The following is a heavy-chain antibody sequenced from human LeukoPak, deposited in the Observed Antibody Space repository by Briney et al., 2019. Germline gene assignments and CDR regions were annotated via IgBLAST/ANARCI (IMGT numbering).Heavy chain of an antibody. CDR3: AKDSSWAPFDY. J-gene: IGHJ4*02. V-gene: IGHV3-23*01. CDR1: GFTVSSNY. D-gene: IGHD6-13*01. Sequence: PGGSLRLSCAASGFTVSSNYMSWVRQAPGKGLEWVSAISGSGGSTYYADSVKGRFTISRDNSKNTLYLQMNSLRAEDTAVYYCAKDSSWAPFDYWGQGTLVTVSS. CDR2: ISGSGGST.